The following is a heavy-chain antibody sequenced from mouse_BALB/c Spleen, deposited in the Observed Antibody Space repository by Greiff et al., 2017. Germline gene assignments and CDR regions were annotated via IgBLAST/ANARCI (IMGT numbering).Heavy chain of an antibody. D-gene: IGHD2-4*01. CDR3: TREGYDYPMDY. CDR2: ISSGGSYT. CDR1: GFTFSSYT. Sequence: EVKLVESGGGLVKPGGSLKLSCAASGFTFSSYTMSWVRQTPEKRLEWVATISSGGSYTYYPDSVKGRFTISRDNAKNTLYLQMSSLKSEDTAMYYCTREGYDYPMDYWGQGTSVTVSS. V-gene: IGHV5-6-4*01. J-gene: IGHJ4*01.